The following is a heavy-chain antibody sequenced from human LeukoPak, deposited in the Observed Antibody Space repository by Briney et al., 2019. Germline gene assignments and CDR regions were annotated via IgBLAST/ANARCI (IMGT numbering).Heavy chain of an antibody. D-gene: IGHD3-22*01. CDR2: INPSGGST. CDR3: ARSYYYDSSGAYPDAFDI. V-gene: IGHV1-46*01. Sequence: ASVKVSCKASGYSFTRYGISWVRQAPGQGLEWMGIINPSGGSTSYAQKFQGRVTMTRDMSTSTVYMELSSLRSEDTAVYYCARSYYYDSSGAYPDAFDIWGQGTMVTVSS. J-gene: IGHJ3*02. CDR1: GYSFTRYG.